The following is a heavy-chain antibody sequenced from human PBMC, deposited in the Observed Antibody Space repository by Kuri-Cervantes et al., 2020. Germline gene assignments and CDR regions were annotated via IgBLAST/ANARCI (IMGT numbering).Heavy chain of an antibody. V-gene: IGHV1-69*13. CDR2: IIPIFGTA. Sequence: SVKVSCKASGYTFTSYAMHWVRQAPGQRLEWMGGIIPIFGTANYAQKFQGRVTITADESTSTAYMELSSLRSEDTAVYYCARSDYGDSIDYWGQGTLVTVSS. CDR3: ARSDYGDSIDY. CDR1: GYTFTSYA. D-gene: IGHD4-17*01. J-gene: IGHJ4*02.